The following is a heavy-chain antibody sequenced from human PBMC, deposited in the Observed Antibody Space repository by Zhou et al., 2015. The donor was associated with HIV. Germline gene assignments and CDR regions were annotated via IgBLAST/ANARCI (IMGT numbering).Heavy chain of an antibody. CDR1: GGTFSSYA. CDR3: ARDLDIVVVPAAGGFGY. Sequence: QVQLVQSGAEVKKPGSSVKVSCKASGGTFSSYAISWVRQAPGQGLEWMGGIIPIFGTANYAQKFQGRVTITADESTSTAYMELSSLRSEDTAVYYCARDLDIVVVPAAGGFGYWGQGTLVTVSS. D-gene: IGHD2-2*03. J-gene: IGHJ4*02. V-gene: IGHV1-69*01. CDR2: IIPIFGTA.